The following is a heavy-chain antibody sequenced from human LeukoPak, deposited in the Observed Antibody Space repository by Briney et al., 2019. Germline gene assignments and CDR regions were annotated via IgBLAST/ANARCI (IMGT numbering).Heavy chain of an antibody. J-gene: IGHJ6*03. CDR3: ARVVYSGYDFRGAMDV. V-gene: IGHV4-34*01. Sequence: ETLSLTCAVYGGSFSGYYWSWIRQPPGKGLEWIGEINHSGSTNYNPSLKSRVTISVDTSKNQFSLKLSSVTAADTAVYYCARVVYSGYDFRGAMDVWGKGTTVTVSS. CDR2: INHSGST. CDR1: GGSFSGYY. D-gene: IGHD5-12*01.